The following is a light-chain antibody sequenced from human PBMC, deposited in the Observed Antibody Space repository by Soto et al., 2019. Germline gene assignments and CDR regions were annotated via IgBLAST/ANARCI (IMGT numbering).Light chain of an antibody. V-gene: IGKV1-5*03. CDR2: KAS. Sequence: DIPMTQSPSTLSASVGDRVTITCRASQSISNWLAWYQQKPGKAPKLLIYKASSLESGVPSRFSGSGSGTEFTLTISGLQPDDFATYYCQQYNSYSPWTFGQGTKVEIK. J-gene: IGKJ1*01. CDR1: QSISNW. CDR3: QQYNSYSPWT.